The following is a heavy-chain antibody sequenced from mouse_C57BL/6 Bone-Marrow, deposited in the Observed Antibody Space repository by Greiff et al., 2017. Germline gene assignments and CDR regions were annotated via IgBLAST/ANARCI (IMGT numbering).Heavy chain of an antibody. Sequence: EVKLVESGGGLVQPKGSLKLSCAASGFTFNTYAMHWVRQAPGKGLEWVARIRSKSSNYATYYADSVKDRFTITRDDSQSMLYLQMNNLKTEDTAVYYCVRGSNPGGYFDYWGQGTTLTVSS. CDR3: VRGSNPGGYFDY. CDR2: IRSKSSNYAT. J-gene: IGHJ2*01. D-gene: IGHD4-1*01. V-gene: IGHV10-3*01. CDR1: GFTFNTYA.